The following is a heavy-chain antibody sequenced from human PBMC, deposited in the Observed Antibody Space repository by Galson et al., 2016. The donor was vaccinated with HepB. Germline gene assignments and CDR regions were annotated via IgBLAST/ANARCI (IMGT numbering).Heavy chain of an antibody. Sequence: TLSLTCTVSGGSISSGDSYWSWFRLHPGKGLEWIGYIYYSGSTYYNPSLKSRITISIDTSKNQFSLKLSSVNAAVTAVYYCARDRLGDFWSGYTPLGAFDIWGQGTMVTVSS. D-gene: IGHD3-3*01. J-gene: IGHJ3*02. V-gene: IGHV4-31*03. CDR1: GGSISSGDSY. CDR3: ARDRLGDFWSGYTPLGAFDI. CDR2: IYYSGST.